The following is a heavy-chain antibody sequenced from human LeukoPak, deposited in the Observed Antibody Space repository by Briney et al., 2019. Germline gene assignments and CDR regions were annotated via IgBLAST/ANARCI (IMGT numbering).Heavy chain of an antibody. V-gene: IGHV5-51*01. CDR2: IYPDESDI. CDR1: GYSFATYW. CDR3: ARQMAAAGIDY. Sequence: GESLKISCKGSGYSFATYWIGWVRQMPGKGLEWMGIIYPDESDIRYSPSFQGQVTISADKSISTAYLQWSSLKASDTAMYYCARQMAAAGIDYWGQGTLVTVSS. J-gene: IGHJ4*02. D-gene: IGHD6-13*01.